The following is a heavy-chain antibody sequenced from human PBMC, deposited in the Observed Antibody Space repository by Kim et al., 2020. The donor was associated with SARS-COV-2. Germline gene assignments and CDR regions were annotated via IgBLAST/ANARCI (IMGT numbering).Heavy chain of an antibody. D-gene: IGHD5-12*01. CDR2: ISYDGSNK. CDR1: GFTFSNYA. Sequence: GGSLRLSCAASGFTFSNYAMHWVRQAPGKGLEWVAVISYDGSNKYYADSVKGLFTISRDKSKNLFLQMNSLRVEDTAMYYCARGGVRGYSAYDILNYFDYWGQGTLVTVSS. CDR3: ARGGVRGYSAYDILNYFDY. V-gene: IGHV3-30*04. J-gene: IGHJ4*02.